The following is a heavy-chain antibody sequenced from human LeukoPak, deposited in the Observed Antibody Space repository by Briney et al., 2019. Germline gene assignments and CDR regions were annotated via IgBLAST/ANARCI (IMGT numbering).Heavy chain of an antibody. V-gene: IGHV3-30*18. CDR1: GFTFSSYG. CDR3: AKDLASY. CDR2: ISYDGSNK. Sequence: GRSLRLSRAASGFTFSSYGMHWVRQAPGKGLEWVAVISYDGSNKYYADSVKGRFTISRDNSKNTLYLQMNSLRAEDTAVYYCAKDLASYWGQGTLVTVSS. J-gene: IGHJ4*02.